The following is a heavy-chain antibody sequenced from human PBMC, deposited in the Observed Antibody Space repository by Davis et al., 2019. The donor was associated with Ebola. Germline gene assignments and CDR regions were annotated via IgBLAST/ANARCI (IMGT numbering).Heavy chain of an antibody. CDR1: GGSISSSNW. D-gene: IGHD1-14*01. V-gene: IGHV4-4*02. CDR2: IYHSGST. CDR3: ARDFAPGPDAFDI. J-gene: IGHJ3*02. Sequence: PSEPLSPTFAVLGGSISSSNWWSWVRQPPGQGLEWIGEIYHSGSTNYNPSLKSRVTISVDKSKNQFSLKLSSVTAADTAVYYCARDFAPGPDAFDIWCQGTMVTVSS.